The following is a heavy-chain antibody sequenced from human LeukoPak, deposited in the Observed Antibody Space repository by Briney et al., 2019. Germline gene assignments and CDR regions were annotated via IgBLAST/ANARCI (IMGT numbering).Heavy chain of an antibody. CDR1: GFNVDTYG. CDR2: IRYDGSNK. Sequence: GGSLRLSCEVSGFNVDTYGMHWVRQAPGKGLEWVAFIRYDGSNKYYADSVKGRFTVSRDNSKNTLYLQMKSLRAEDTAVYYCARGEDYGDYFWFDPWGQGTLVTVSS. D-gene: IGHD4-17*01. V-gene: IGHV3-30*02. J-gene: IGHJ5*02. CDR3: ARGEDYGDYFWFDP.